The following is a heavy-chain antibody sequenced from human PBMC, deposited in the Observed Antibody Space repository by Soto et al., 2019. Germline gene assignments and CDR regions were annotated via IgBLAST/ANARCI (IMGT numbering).Heavy chain of an antibody. V-gene: IGHV3-23*01. CDR3: AKGRGGSGSLTPRVDF. CDR1: GFTFNNYA. J-gene: IGHJ4*02. Sequence: EVQLLESGGGLVQPGGSLRLSCAASGFTFNNYAMTWVRQAPGKGLEWVSAISGGGDTTSYADSVKGRFTVSRDGSKNTLYLQMSSLRAEDTALEYCAKGRGGSGSLTPRVDFWGQGTLVTVSS. D-gene: IGHD3-10*01. CDR2: ISGGGDTT.